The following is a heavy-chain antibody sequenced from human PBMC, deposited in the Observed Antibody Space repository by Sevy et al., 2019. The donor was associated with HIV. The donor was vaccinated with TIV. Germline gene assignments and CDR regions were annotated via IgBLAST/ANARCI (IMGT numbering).Heavy chain of an antibody. CDR1: GGSISSSSYY. CDR3: ARGTNDYGDEDY. D-gene: IGHD4-17*01. Sequence: SETLSLTCTVSGGSISSSSYYWGWIRQPPGKGLEWIGSIYYSGSTYYKPSLKSRVTISVDTSKNQFSLKLSSVTAADTAVYYCARGTNDYGDEDYWGQGTLVTVSS. CDR2: IYYSGST. V-gene: IGHV4-39*01. J-gene: IGHJ4*02.